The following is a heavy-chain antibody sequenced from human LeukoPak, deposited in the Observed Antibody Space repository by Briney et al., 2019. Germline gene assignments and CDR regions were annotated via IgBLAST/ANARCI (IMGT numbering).Heavy chain of an antibody. J-gene: IGHJ4*02. CDR1: GGSISSSSYY. CDR3: ARCGQQLTDY. D-gene: IGHD6-13*01. Sequence: SETLSLTCTVSGGSISSSSYYWGWIRQPPGKGLEWIGSIYYSGSTYYNPSLKSRVTISVDTSKNQFSLKLSSVTAADTAVYYGARCGQQLTDYWGQGTLVTVSS. CDR2: IYYSGST. V-gene: IGHV4-39*01.